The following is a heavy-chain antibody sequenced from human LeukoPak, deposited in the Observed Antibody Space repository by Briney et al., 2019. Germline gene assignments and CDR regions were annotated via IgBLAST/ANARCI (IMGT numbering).Heavy chain of an antibody. Sequence: GGSLRLSCAASGFTFRSYSMNWVRQAPAKGLEWVSYISSSSSTIYYADSVKGRFTISRDNAKNSLYLQMNSLRDEDTAVYYCARDQRYRYYYDSGVAFDYWGQGTLVTVSS. D-gene: IGHD3-22*01. J-gene: IGHJ4*02. CDR1: GFTFRSYS. V-gene: IGHV3-48*02. CDR2: ISSSSSTI. CDR3: ARDQRYRYYYDSGVAFDY.